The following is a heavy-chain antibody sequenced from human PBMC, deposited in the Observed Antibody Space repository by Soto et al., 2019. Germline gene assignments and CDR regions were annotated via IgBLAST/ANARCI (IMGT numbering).Heavy chain of an antibody. CDR2: TYYRSKWYN. CDR3: VRVPDAFDI. V-gene: IGHV6-1*01. D-gene: IGHD2-2*01. Sequence: PSQTLSLTCAISGDSVFSNSVAWNWIRQSPSRGLEWLGRTYYRSKWYNDYAVSVKSRITINPDTSKNQFSLQLNSVTPEDTAVYYCVRVPDAFDIWGQGTMVTVSS. CDR1: GDSVFSNSVA. J-gene: IGHJ3*02.